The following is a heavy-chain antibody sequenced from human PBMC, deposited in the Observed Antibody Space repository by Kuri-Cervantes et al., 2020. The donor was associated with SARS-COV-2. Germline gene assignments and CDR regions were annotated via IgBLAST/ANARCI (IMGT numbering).Heavy chain of an antibody. J-gene: IGHJ3*02. CDR3: ASFPNDYGDYGDAFDI. V-gene: IGHV3-21*01. CDR2: ISSSSSYI. D-gene: IGHD4-17*01. Sequence: GESLKISCAASGFTFSSYSMNWVRQAPGKGLEWVSSISSSSSYIYYADSVEGRFTISRDNAKNSLYLQMNSLRAEDTAVYYCASFPNDYGDYGDAFDIWGQGTMVTVSS. CDR1: GFTFSSYS.